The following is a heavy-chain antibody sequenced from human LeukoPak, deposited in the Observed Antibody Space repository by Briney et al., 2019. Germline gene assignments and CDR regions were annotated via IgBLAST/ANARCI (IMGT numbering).Heavy chain of an antibody. Sequence: GRSLRLSGADCGFTVSTSYMSWVRQAPGKGLEWVSVIYSGGTTYYADSVKGRFTISRDNSKNTLYLQMNSLRAEDTAVYYCARDRGGSRSDCWGQGTLVTVSS. CDR3: ARDRGGSRSDC. J-gene: IGHJ4*02. V-gene: IGHV3-66*01. CDR2: IYSGGTT. D-gene: IGHD6-13*01. CDR1: GFTVSTSY.